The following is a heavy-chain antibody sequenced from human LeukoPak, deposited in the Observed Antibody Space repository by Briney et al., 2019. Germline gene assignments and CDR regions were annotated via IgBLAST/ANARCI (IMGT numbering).Heavy chain of an antibody. Sequence: GGSLRLSCAASGFTFSSYSMNWVRQAPGKGLEWVSSISSSSSYIYYADSVKGRFTISRDNAKNSLYLQMNSLRAEDTAVYYCARDHVKISPSSSIAARPGYWGQGTLATVSS. CDR2: ISSSSSYI. V-gene: IGHV3-21*01. CDR1: GFTFSSYS. J-gene: IGHJ4*02. D-gene: IGHD6-6*01. CDR3: ARDHVKISPSSSIAARPGY.